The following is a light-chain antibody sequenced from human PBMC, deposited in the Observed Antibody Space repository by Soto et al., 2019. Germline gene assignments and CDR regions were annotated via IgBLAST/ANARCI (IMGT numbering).Light chain of an antibody. CDR3: TSYEGNDIWV. V-gene: IGLV2-8*01. J-gene: IGLJ3*02. CDR2: EVT. Sequence: QSALTQPPSASGSPGQSVTISCTGTSSDVGAYKYVSWYQQYPGKAPKLMIYEVTKRPSGVPDRCSGSKSGNTASLTVSGLQAEDEADYCTSYEGNDIWVFGGGTQLTVL. CDR1: SSDVGAYKY.